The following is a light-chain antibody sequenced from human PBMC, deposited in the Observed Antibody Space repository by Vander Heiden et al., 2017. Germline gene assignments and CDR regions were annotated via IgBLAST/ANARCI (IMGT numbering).Light chain of an antibody. J-gene: IGKJ2*02. V-gene: IGKV1-5*03. CDR1: QSIGTW. CDR3: EQYYSYCGT. CDR2: RAS. Sequence: DIQMTQSPSTLSVSVGDRVTITCRDRQSIGTWLAWYQQKPGQAPKLLISRASSLESGVPSRFSGSGSGTEFTLTISSLQADDFATYYCEQYYSYCGTFGQGTKVEIK.